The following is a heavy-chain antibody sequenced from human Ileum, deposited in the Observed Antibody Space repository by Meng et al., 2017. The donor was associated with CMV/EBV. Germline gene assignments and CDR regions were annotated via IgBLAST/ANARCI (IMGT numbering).Heavy chain of an antibody. CDR2: IYYSGST. CDR1: SLSSSY. CDR3: ARARTLYSSGWYLSGPFDY. J-gene: IGHJ4*02. V-gene: IGHV4-59*01. Sequence: SLSSSYWSWVRQPPGEGLEWIGYIYYSGSTNYNPSLKSRVTISVDTSKNQFSLKLSSVTAADTAVYYCARARTLYSSGWYLSGPFDYWGQGTLVTVSS. D-gene: IGHD6-19*01.